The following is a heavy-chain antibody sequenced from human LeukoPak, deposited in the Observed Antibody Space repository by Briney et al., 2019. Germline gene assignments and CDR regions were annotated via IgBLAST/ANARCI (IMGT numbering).Heavy chain of an antibody. V-gene: IGHV4-4*09. CDR3: ARKLGPIDY. CDR1: GGSISSYY. D-gene: IGHD4-23*01. CDR2: IYTSGST. Sequence: SETLSLTCTVSGGSISSYYWSWIRQPPGKGLEWIGYIYTSGSTNYNPSLKTRVTISVDTSKNQFSLKLSSVTAADTAVYYCARKLGPIDYWGQGTLVTVSS. J-gene: IGHJ4*02.